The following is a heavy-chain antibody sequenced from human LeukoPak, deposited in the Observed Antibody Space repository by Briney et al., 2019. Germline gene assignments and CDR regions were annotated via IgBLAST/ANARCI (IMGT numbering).Heavy chain of an antibody. CDR1: GYTFTSYD. J-gene: IGHJ4*02. Sequence: ASVKVSCKASGYTFTSYDINWVRQATGQGLEWMGWMNPNSGNTGYAQKLQGRVTMTTDTSTSTAYMELRSLRSDDTAVYYCARDYGGNYGDYWGQGTLVTVSS. CDR3: ARDYGGNYGDY. CDR2: MNPNSGNT. D-gene: IGHD4-23*01. V-gene: IGHV1-8*01.